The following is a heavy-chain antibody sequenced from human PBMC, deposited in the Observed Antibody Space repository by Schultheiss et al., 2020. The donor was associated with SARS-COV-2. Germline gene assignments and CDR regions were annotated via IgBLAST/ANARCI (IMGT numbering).Heavy chain of an antibody. CDR3: AREGFDY. Sequence: SETLSLTCTVSGGSISSSSYYWSWIRQPPGKGLEWIGYIYYSGSTNYNPSLKSRVTISVDTSKNQFSLKLSSVTAADTAVYYCAREGFDYWGQGTLVTVSS. CDR2: IYYSGST. J-gene: IGHJ4*02. CDR1: GGSISSSSYY. V-gene: IGHV4-61*01.